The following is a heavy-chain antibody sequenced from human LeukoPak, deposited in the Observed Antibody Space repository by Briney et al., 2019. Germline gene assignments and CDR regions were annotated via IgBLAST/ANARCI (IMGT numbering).Heavy chain of an antibody. V-gene: IGHV3-23*01. D-gene: IGHD6-19*01. CDR3: ARSSEWLVQDY. CDR2: ISGSDGYT. Sequence: GGSLRLSCTVSGFIVSNHYMSWVRQAPGKGLEWVSGISGSDGYTYYADSVKGRFTISRDNSKNTLYLQMNSLRAEDTAVYYCARSSEWLVQDYWGQGTLVTVSS. CDR1: GFIVSNHY. J-gene: IGHJ4*02.